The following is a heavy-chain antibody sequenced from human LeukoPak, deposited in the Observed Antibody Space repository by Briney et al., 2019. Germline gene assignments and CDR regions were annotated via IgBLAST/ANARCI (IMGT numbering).Heavy chain of an antibody. CDR1: GASMTFTHYY. D-gene: IGHD4-23*01. V-gene: IGHV4-39*07. J-gene: IGHJ6*03. CDR2: INYYGST. Sequence: SATLSLTCTVSGASMTFTHYYWVWVRQPPGKGLEWIGTINYYGSTYYNPSLKSRVTISVDTSKNQFSLKLSSVTAADTAVYYCARGLRNGGKSKLYYYYMDVWGKGTTVTVSS. CDR3: ARGLRNGGKSKLYYYYMDV.